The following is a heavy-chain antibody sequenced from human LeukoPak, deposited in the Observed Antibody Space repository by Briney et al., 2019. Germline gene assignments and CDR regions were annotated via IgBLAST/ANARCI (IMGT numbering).Heavy chain of an antibody. V-gene: IGHV3-48*04. J-gene: IGHJ2*01. Sequence: GGSLRLSCAASGFTFSSYSMNWVRQAPGKGLEWVSYISSSSSTIYYADSVKGRFTISRDNAKNSLYLQMNSLRAEDTAVYYCARGGLSRGVRGVINFRSYWYFDLWGRGTLVTVSS. D-gene: IGHD3-10*01. CDR1: GFTFSSYS. CDR3: ARGGLSRGVRGVINFRSYWYFDL. CDR2: ISSSSSTI.